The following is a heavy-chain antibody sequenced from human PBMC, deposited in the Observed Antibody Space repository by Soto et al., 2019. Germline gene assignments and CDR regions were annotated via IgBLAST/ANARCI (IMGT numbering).Heavy chain of an antibody. CDR1: GGSIDRSNYY. CDR2: TYYNGNA. Sequence: SETLSLTCTVSGGSIDRSNYYWDWIRQPPGKGLEWIGTTYYNGNAYYNPSLKSRVTMSVDTSKNQFSLKLISVTAADTAVYYCARHFVAVVIKGWGYCGQGTLVTVSS. CDR3: ARHFVAVVIKGWGY. J-gene: IGHJ4*02. D-gene: IGHD3-22*01. V-gene: IGHV4-39*01.